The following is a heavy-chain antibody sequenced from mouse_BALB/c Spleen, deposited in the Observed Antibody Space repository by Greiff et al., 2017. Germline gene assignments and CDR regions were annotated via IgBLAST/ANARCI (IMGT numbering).Heavy chain of an antibody. CDR3: AREAARALYAMDY. D-gene: IGHD6-1*01. V-gene: IGHV5-6-3*01. Sequence: EVMVVESGGGLVQPGGSLKLSCAASGFTFSSYGMSWVRQTPDKRLELVATINSNGGSTYYPDSVKGRFTISRDNAKNTLYLQMSSLKSEDTAMYYCAREAARALYAMDYWGQGTAVTVSS. CDR2: INSNGGST. J-gene: IGHJ4*01. CDR1: GFTFSSYG.